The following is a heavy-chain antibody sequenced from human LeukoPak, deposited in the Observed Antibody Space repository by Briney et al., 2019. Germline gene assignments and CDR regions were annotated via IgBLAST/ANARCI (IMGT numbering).Heavy chain of an antibody. J-gene: IGHJ4*02. V-gene: IGHV3-7*01. CDR2: IKPDGTEK. D-gene: IGHD1-26*01. CDR1: GFTFSSYW. CDR3: ESGSYFDD. Sequence: PGGSLRLSCAASGFTFSSYWMSWVRQAPGKGLEWVASIKPDGTEKYYADSLKGRFTISRDNAKNSLYLQMNSLTAEDTAVYYCESGSYFDDWGQGPLVPVSS.